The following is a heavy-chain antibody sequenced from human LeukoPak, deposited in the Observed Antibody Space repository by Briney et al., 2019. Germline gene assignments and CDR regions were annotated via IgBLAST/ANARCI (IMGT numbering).Heavy chain of an antibody. Sequence: GGSLRLSCAASGFSFSTYGMHWVRKAPGKGLEWVAVISYDGSNNYYADSVKGRFTISRDNSINTLYLQMNSLTAEDTAVYYCAKDRPGPIDYWGQGTLVTVSS. CDR2: ISYDGSNN. J-gene: IGHJ4*02. D-gene: IGHD6-6*01. V-gene: IGHV3-30*18. CDR1: GFSFSTYG. CDR3: AKDRPGPIDY.